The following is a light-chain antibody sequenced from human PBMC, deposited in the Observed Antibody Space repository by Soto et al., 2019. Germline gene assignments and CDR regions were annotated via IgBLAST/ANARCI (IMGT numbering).Light chain of an antibody. V-gene: IGKV1-5*01. CDR1: QSITNW. J-gene: IGKJ5*01. CDR2: DAS. CDR3: QQYNSYSVYT. Sequence: DIQMTQSPSTLSASVGDRVTITCRASQSITNWLAWYQQKPGKAPNLLIYDASSLESGVPSRFSGSGSGTEFTLTISSLQPDDFANYYCQQYNSYSVYTFGQGTRLEIK.